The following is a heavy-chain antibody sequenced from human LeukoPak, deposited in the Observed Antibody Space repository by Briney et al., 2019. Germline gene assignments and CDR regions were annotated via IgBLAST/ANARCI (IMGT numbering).Heavy chain of an antibody. Sequence: SETLSLTCTVSSGSISSGDYYWSWIRQPPGKGLEWIGYIYYSGSTYYNPSLKSRVTISVDTSKNQFSLKLSSVTAADTAVYYCARDLLNEGNHLDYWGQGTLVTVSS. CDR2: IYYSGST. J-gene: IGHJ4*02. V-gene: IGHV4-30-4*01. D-gene: IGHD4-23*01. CDR1: SGSISSGDYY. CDR3: ARDLLNEGNHLDY.